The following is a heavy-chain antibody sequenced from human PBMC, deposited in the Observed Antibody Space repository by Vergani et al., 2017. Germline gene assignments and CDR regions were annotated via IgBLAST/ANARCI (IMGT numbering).Heavy chain of an antibody. CDR2: INTNGDYT. J-gene: IGHJ4*02. Sequence: EVQLLESGGDLVQPGGSLRLSCAASGFSFTTYAMSWVRQAPGKGLEWVSTINTNGDYTRYGDSVKGRFTISRDNSKSTLYLQMDSLRAEDTAVYYCAKSGWLQHFGANYFDSWGQGILVTVSS. V-gene: IGHV3-23*01. D-gene: IGHD5-24*01. CDR3: AKSGWLQHFGANYFDS. CDR1: GFSFTTYA.